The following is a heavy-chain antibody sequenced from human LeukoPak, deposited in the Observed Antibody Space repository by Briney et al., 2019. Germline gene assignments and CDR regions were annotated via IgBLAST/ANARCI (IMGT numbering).Heavy chain of an antibody. D-gene: IGHD7-27*01. CDR1: GYPISSGYH. Sequence: SETLSLSCVVSGYPISSGYHWGWIRQPPGAGLEWIGSVYRSGSTYYNPSLKSRVTISVDTSKNQISLKVRSVTAADTAVYYCARENWVFDYWGQGILVTVSS. V-gene: IGHV4-38-2*02. CDR2: VYRSGST. CDR3: ARENWVFDY. J-gene: IGHJ4*02.